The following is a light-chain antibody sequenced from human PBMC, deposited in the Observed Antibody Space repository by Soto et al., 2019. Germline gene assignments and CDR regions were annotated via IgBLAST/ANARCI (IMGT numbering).Light chain of an antibody. J-gene: IGLJ1*01. V-gene: IGLV1-40*01. Sequence: QSVLTQPPSVSGAPGQRVTISCTGSSSNIGAGYDVYWYQQLPGTAPKLLIYGNSNRPSGVPDRFSGSKSGTSASLAITGLQAEDEADYYCQSYDSSRSYVFGPGTKLTVL. CDR3: QSYDSSRSYV. CDR1: SSNIGAGYD. CDR2: GNS.